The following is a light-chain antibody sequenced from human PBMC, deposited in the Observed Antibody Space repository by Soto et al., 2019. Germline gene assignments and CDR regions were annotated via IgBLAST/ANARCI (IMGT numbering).Light chain of an antibody. Sequence: QSVLTQPPSASGSPGQSVTISCTGTSSDVGGYKYVSWYQQHSGKAPKLMIYEVSKRPSGVPDRFSGSKSGNTASLTVSGLQAEDEADYYCSSFAGSNNLVFGGGTQLTVL. CDR2: EVS. V-gene: IGLV2-8*01. CDR1: SSDVGGYKY. J-gene: IGLJ7*01. CDR3: SSFAGSNNLV.